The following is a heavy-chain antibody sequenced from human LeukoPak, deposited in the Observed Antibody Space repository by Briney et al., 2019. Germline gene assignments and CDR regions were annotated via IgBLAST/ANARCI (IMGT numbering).Heavy chain of an antibody. D-gene: IGHD3-10*01. V-gene: IGHV4-31*03. CDR1: GGSISSGGYY. J-gene: IGHJ4*02. CDR3: ARGPSWVFGDYYFDY. Sequence: KSSQTLSLTCTVSGGSISSGGYYWSWIRQHPGKGLEWIGYIYYSGSTYYNPSLKSRVTISVDTSKNQFSLKLSSVTAADTAVYYCARGPSWVFGDYYFDYWGQGTLVTVSS. CDR2: IYYSGST.